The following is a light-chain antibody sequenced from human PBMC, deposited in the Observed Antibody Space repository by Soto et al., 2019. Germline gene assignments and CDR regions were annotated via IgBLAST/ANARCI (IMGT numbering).Light chain of an antibody. CDR3: QQYANLIT. V-gene: IGKV1-33*01. CDR1: QDISNS. Sequence: DIQMTHSPSSLSASVGDRVTITCQASQDISNSLNWYQQKPGKAPKLLIYDASNLEAGVPSRFSGSGSGTDFTLTISSLQPEDFATYYCQQYANLITFGQGIRLEIX. J-gene: IGKJ5*01. CDR2: DAS.